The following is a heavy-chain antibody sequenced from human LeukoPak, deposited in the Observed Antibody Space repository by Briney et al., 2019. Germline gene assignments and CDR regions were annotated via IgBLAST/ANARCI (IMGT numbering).Heavy chain of an antibody. V-gene: IGHV1-18*01. Sequence: ASVEVSCKASGYTFTNYGISWVRQAPGQGLEWMGWISAFNGNTNYAQKFQGRVTMTTDTSTSTAYWELRSLRSDDTAVYYCAREKGGTIYYYYGMDVWGQGTTVTVSS. CDR1: GYTFTNYG. CDR2: ISAFNGNT. J-gene: IGHJ6*02. CDR3: AREKGGTIYYYYGMDV. D-gene: IGHD1-14*01.